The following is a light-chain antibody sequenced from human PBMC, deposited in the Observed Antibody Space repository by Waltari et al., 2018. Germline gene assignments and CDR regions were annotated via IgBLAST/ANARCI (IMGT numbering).Light chain of an antibody. CDR3: QQSYSPPYT. V-gene: IGKV1-39*01. CDR2: ATS. Sequence: IQMAQSPSSLSASVGDRVTITYRASQNIRNYLNWYQKKPGKAPKLLISATSSLQSGVPSRFSGSGSGTEFTLTISSLQPEDFATYYCQQSYSPPYTFGQGTKLEIK. CDR1: QNIRNY. J-gene: IGKJ2*01.